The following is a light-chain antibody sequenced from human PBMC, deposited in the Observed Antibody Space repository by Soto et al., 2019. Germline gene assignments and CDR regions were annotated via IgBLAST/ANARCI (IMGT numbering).Light chain of an antibody. CDR1: SSDIRPYAH. Sequence: LTHPPSASQNPGQSVTISCTGTSSDIRPYAHVSWYQQHPGKASKLLIYEISTRPSGIPDSISGSKSGNTATLTVSGLQADDEADYYRSSFVGSNNFSYVFGTGTKVAVL. CDR3: SSFVGSNNFSYV. CDR2: EIS. V-gene: IGLV2-8*01. J-gene: IGLJ1*01.